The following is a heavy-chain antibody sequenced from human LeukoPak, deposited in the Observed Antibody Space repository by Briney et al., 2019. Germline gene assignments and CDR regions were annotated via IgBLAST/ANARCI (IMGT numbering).Heavy chain of an antibody. CDR1: GYTFSGDY. V-gene: IGHV1-2*02. CDR2: INPNSGGT. J-gene: IGHJ4*02. D-gene: IGHD6-19*01. Sequence: GASVKVSCKASGYTFSGDYIHWVRQAPGQGLEWMGWINPNSGGTNYAQKFQGRVTMTRDTSISTVYMELSRLRSDDTAVYYCATSIVVADNFDYWGQGTLVTVSS. CDR3: ATSIVVADNFDY.